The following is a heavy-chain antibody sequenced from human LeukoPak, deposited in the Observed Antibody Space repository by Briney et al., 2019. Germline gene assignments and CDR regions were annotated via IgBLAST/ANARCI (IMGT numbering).Heavy chain of an antibody. D-gene: IGHD3-3*01. CDR2: INHSGST. Sequence: SETLSLTCAVYGGSFSGYYWSWIRQPPGKGLEWIGEINHSGSTNYNPSLKSRVTISVDTSKNQFSLKLSSVTAADTAVYYCAWSGPGDAPAFDIWGQGTMVTVSS. CDR3: AWSGPGDAPAFDI. CDR1: GGSFSGYY. J-gene: IGHJ3*02. V-gene: IGHV4-34*01.